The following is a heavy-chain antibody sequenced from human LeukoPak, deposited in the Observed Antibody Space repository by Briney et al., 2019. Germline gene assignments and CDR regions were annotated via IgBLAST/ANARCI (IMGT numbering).Heavy chain of an antibody. CDR3: AKGAFDYLPLDY. D-gene: IGHD4-17*01. Sequence: ETLSLTCAVYGGSFSGYYWSWVRQAPGKGLEWVSAISGSGGSTYYADSVKGRFTISRDNSKNTLYLQMNSLRAEDTAVYYCAKGAFDYLPLDYWGQGTLVTVSS. CDR2: ISGSGGST. CDR1: GGSFSGYY. V-gene: IGHV3-23*01. J-gene: IGHJ4*02.